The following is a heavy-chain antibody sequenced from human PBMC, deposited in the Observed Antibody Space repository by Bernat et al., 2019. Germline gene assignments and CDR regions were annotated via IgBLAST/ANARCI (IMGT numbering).Heavy chain of an antibody. CDR1: GFTFSSYS. D-gene: IGHD2-15*01. CDR2: ISSSSSYI. V-gene: IGHV3-21*05. J-gene: IGHJ3*02. Sequence: EVQLVESGGGLVQPGGSLRLSCAASGFTFSSYSMNWVRQAPGKGLEWVSYISSSSSYIYYADSVKGRFTISRDNAKNSLYLQMNSLRAEDTAVYYCARDLPIYCSGGSCYPSEAFDIWGQGTMVTVSS. CDR3: ARDLPIYCSGGSCYPSEAFDI.